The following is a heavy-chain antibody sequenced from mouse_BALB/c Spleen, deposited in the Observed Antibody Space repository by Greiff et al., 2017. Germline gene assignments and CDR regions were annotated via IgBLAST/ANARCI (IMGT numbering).Heavy chain of an antibody. Sequence: QVQLKESGPELVKPGASVRISCKASGYTFTSYYIHWVKQRPGQGLEWIGWIYPGNVNTKYNEKFKGKATLTADKSSSTAYMQLSSLTSEDSAVYFCARGLAVVATPFAYWGQGTLVTVSA. CDR1: GYTFTSYY. V-gene: IGHV1S56*01. D-gene: IGHD1-1*01. J-gene: IGHJ3*01. CDR3: ARGLAVVATPFAY. CDR2: IYPGNVNT.